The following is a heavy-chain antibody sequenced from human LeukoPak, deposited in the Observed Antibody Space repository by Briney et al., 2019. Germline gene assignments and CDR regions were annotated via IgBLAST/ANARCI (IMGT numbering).Heavy chain of an antibody. CDR1: GGSISSGSYY. Sequence: SQTLSLTCTVSGGSISSGSYYWSWIRQPAGKGLEWIGRIYTSGSTNYNPSLKSRVTISVDTSKSQFSLKLSSVTAADTAVYYCARDLRTCYYGSGSYLDAFDIWGQGTMVTVSS. CDR3: ARDLRTCYYGSGSYLDAFDI. CDR2: IYTSGST. J-gene: IGHJ3*02. D-gene: IGHD3-10*01. V-gene: IGHV4-61*02.